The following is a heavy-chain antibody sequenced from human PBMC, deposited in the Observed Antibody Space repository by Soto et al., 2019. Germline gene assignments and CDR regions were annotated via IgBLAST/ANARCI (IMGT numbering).Heavy chain of an antibody. CDR2: IYYSGST. D-gene: IGHD2-15*01. J-gene: IGHJ6*02. CDR3: ARGSGIVVVGGMAV. Sequence: PSETLSLTCTVSGGSISSGGYYWSWIRQYPGKGLEWIGYIYYSGSTYYNPSLKSRVTISVDTSKNQFSLKLSSVTAADTAVYYCARGSGIVVVGGMAVWGQGTTVTVSS. V-gene: IGHV4-31*03. CDR1: GGSISSGGYY.